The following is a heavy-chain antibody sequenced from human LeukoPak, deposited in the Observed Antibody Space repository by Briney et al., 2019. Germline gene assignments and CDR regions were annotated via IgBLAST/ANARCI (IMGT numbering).Heavy chain of an antibody. D-gene: IGHD1-26*01. CDR1: GGSISSYY. V-gene: IGHV4-59*08. Sequence: PSETLSLTCTVSGGSISSYYWSWIRQPPGKGLEWIGYIYYSGSTNYNPSLKSRVTISVDTSKNQFSLKLSSVTAADTAVYYCARHGRVADFENWGQGTLVTVSS. CDR2: IYYSGST. CDR3: ARHGRVADFEN. J-gene: IGHJ4*02.